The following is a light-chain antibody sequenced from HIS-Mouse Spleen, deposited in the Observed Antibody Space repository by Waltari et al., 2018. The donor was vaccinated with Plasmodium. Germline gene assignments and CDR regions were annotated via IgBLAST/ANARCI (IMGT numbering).Light chain of an antibody. V-gene: IGLV3-10*01. Sequence: SYELTQPPSVSVSPGQTARTTCPGDALPKKFAYWYQQKSGQAPVLVIYEDSKRPSGIPERFAGSSSGTMATLTISGAQVEDEADYYCYSTDSRGNHRVFGGGTKLTVL. CDR1: ALPKKF. CDR3: YSTDSRGNHRV. J-gene: IGLJ3*02. CDR2: EDS.